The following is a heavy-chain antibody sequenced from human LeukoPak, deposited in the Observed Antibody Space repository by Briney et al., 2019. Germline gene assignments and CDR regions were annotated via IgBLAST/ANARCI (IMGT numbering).Heavy chain of an antibody. V-gene: IGHV7-4-1*02. CDR2: INTNAGNP. CDR1: GYTFTSYA. Sequence: GASVKVSCKASGYTFTSYAMNWVRQAPGQGLEWMGWINTNAGNPTYAQGFTGRFVFSLDTSVSTAYLQISSLKAEDTAVYYCARDMKDLQQLVLGYYYYYYMDVWGKGTTVTVSS. J-gene: IGHJ6*03. CDR3: ARDMKDLQQLVLGYYYYYYMDV. D-gene: IGHD6-13*01.